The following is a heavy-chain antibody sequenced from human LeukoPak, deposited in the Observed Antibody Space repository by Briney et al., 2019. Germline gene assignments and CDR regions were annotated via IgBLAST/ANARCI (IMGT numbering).Heavy chain of an antibody. CDR1: GFTFSSYA. Sequence: GGSLRLSCAASGFTFSSYAMHWVRQAPGKGLEWVAVISYDGSNKYYADSVKGRFTISRDNSKNTLYLQMNSLRAEDTAVYYCAREGHDILTGYNGYFDCWGQGTLVTVSS. V-gene: IGHV3-30*04. CDR2: ISYDGSNK. D-gene: IGHD3-9*01. CDR3: AREGHDILTGYNGYFDC. J-gene: IGHJ4*02.